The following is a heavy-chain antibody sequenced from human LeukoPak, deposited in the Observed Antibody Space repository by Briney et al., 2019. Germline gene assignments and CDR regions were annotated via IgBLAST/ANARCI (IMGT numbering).Heavy chain of an antibody. Sequence: ASVKVSCKVSGYTLTELSMHWVGQAPGKGLEWMGGFDPEDGETIYAQKFQGRVTMTEDTSTDTAYMELSSLRSEDTAVYYCATSPTTRSFNWFDPWGQGTLVTVSS. CDR2: FDPEDGET. J-gene: IGHJ5*02. V-gene: IGHV1-24*01. CDR3: ATSPTTRSFNWFDP. CDR1: GYTLTELS. D-gene: IGHD1-7*01.